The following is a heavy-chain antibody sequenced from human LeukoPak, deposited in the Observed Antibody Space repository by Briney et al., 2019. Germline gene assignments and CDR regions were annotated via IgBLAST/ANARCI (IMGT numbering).Heavy chain of an antibody. V-gene: IGHV3-23*01. CDR1: GFTFSAYA. CDR3: ARDLHYFVATDV. Sequence: GGSLRLSCEASGFTFSAYAMTWVRQAPGQGLEWVSSIGSDNKPHYSESVKGRFAISRDNSKSMLFLQLNSLRAEDTALYYCARDLHYFVATDVGAKGTRATVPS. J-gene: IGHJ6*04. D-gene: IGHD5-12*01. CDR2: IGSDNKP.